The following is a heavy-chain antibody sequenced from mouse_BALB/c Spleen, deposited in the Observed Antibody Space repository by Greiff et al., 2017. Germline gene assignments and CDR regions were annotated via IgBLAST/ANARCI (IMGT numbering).Heavy chain of an antibody. CDR3: ASPTWNYAMDY. CDR2: ISDGGSYT. V-gene: IGHV5-4*02. CDR1: GFTFSDYY. Sequence: DVKLVESGGGLVKPGGSLKLSCAASGFTFSDYYMYWVRQTPEKRLEWVATISDGGSYTYYPDSVKGRFTISRDNAKNNLYLQMSSLKSEDTAMYYCASPTWNYAMDYWGQGTSVTVSS. J-gene: IGHJ4*01.